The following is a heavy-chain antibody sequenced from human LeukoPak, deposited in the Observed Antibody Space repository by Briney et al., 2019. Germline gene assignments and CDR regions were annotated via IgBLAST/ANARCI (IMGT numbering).Heavy chain of an antibody. D-gene: IGHD4-17*01. CDR1: GGSIGSRGHY. V-gene: IGHV4-31*03. Sequence: SETLSLTCTVSGGSIGSRGHYWTWIRQHPVKGLEWMGYVFYSGAAYYNPALRSRVTISLDTSRNQFSLTLTSLSAADTAVYYCARYGDYGTEGYFYMDVWGKGTMVTVSS. J-gene: IGHJ6*03. CDR3: ARYGDYGTEGYFYMDV. CDR2: VFYSGAA.